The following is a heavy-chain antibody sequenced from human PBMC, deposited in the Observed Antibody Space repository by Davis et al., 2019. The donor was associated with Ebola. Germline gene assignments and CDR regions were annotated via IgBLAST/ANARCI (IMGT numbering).Heavy chain of an antibody. CDR2: INHSGST. V-gene: IGHV4-39*07. D-gene: IGHD3-22*01. CDR3: ARGPIGYYYDSSGYYYVKGYYFDY. CDR1: GGSISSGDYY. J-gene: IGHJ4*02. Sequence: SETLSLTCTVSGGSISSGDYYWSWIRQPPGKGLEWIGEINHSGSTNYNPSLKSRVTISVDTSKNQFSLKLSSVTAADTAVYYCARGPIGYYYDSSGYYYVKGYYFDYWGQGTLVTVSS.